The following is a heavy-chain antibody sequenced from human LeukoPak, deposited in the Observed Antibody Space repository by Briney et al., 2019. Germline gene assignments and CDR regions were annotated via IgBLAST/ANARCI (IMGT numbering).Heavy chain of an antibody. CDR1: GYTFTGYY. D-gene: IGHD5-24*01. CDR2: INPNSGGT. Sequence: ASVKVSCKASGYTFTGYYMHWVRQAPGQGLEWMGRINPNSGGTNYAQKFQGRVTMTRDTSISTAYMELSRLRSDDTAVYYCARTRLSGEMATTRVWYFDYWGQGTLVTVSS. CDR3: ARTRLSGEMATTRVWYFDY. V-gene: IGHV1-2*06. J-gene: IGHJ4*02.